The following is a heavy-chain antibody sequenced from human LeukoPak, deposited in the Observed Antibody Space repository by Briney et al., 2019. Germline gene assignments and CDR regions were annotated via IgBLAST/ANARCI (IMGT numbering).Heavy chain of an antibody. Sequence: SETLSLTCTVSGGSISSGDYYWSWIRQPPGKGLEWIGYIYYSGSTYHNPSLKSRVTISVDTSKNQFSLKLSSVTAADTAVYYCARGVPAAFNWFDPWGQGTLVTVSS. D-gene: IGHD2-2*01. CDR3: ARGVPAAFNWFDP. V-gene: IGHV4-30-4*08. CDR1: GGSISSGDYY. J-gene: IGHJ5*02. CDR2: IYYSGST.